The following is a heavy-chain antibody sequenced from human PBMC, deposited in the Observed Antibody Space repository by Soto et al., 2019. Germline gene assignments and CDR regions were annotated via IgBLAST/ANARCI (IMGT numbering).Heavy chain of an antibody. CDR1: GFTFSSYE. V-gene: IGHV3-48*03. Sequence: LRLSCAASGFTFSSYEVNWVRQAPGKGLEWVSYISSSGSTVYYADSVKGRFTISRDNAKNSLYLQMNSLRVEDTAVYYCASRNTGGFDYWGQGTLVTVSS. CDR2: ISSSGSTV. J-gene: IGHJ4*02. D-gene: IGHD2-2*02. CDR3: ASRNTGGFDY.